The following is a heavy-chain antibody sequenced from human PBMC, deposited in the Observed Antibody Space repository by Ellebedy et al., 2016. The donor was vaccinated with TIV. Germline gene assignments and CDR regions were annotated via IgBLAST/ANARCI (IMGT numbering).Heavy chain of an antibody. CDR2: ISFDGSNK. D-gene: IGHD6-19*01. CDR1: GFTFSNYS. V-gene: IGHV3-30-3*01. J-gene: IGHJ4*02. Sequence: GGSLRLSXAASGFTFSNYSMHWVRQAPGKGLEWVEVISFDGSNKFYADSVKGRFTISRDNSKTTLYLQMNSLRLEDTAVYYCARAPPGSGPDYWGQGTLVTVSS. CDR3: ARAPPGSGPDY.